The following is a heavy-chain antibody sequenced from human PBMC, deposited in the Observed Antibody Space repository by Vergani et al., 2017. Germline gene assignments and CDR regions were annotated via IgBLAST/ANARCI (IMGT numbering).Heavy chain of an antibody. J-gene: IGHJ3*02. CDR3: VRDQVTMLRGSDALDI. CDR1: GFTFGYYA. CDR2: IRSKAYGQAT. Sequence: EVQLVESGGGLIEPGGSLRLSCAASGFTFGYYAMDWFRPAPGQGLEWVGGIRSKAYGQATIYAASVKGRFTISRDDSKSIAYLQMNNLQTEDTAMYYCVRDQVTMLRGSDALDIWGQGTMVTVSS. D-gene: IGHD3-10*01. V-gene: IGHV3-49*03.